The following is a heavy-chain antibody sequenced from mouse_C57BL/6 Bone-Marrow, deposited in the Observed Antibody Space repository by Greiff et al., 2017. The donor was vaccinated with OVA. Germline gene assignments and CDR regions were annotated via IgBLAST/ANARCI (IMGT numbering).Heavy chain of an antibody. CDR1: GFTFTDYY. D-gene: IGHD2-1*01. V-gene: IGHV7-3*01. CDR3: ARYSNFYFDY. Sequence: EVMLVESGGGLVQPGGSLSLSCAASGFTFTDYYMSWVRQPPGKALEWLGFIRNKANGYTTEYSASVKGRFTISRDNSQSILYLQMNALRAEDSATYYCARYSNFYFDYWGKGTTLTVSS. CDR2: IRNKANGYTT. J-gene: IGHJ2*01.